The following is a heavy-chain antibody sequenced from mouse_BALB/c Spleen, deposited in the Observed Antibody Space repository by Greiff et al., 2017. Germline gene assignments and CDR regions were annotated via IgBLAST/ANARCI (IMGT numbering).Heavy chain of an antibody. CDR1: GYTFTSYW. V-gene: IGHV1-7*01. CDR3: AKGGYYTDY. D-gene: IGHD1-1*01. Sequence: ESGADLAKPGASVKLSCTASGYTFTSYWMHWVQQRPGQGLEWIGYINSSTGYTEYNQKFKDKATLTADKSSSTAYMQLSSLTSEDSAVYFCAKGGYYTDYWGQGTTLTVSS. CDR2: INSSTGYT. J-gene: IGHJ2*01.